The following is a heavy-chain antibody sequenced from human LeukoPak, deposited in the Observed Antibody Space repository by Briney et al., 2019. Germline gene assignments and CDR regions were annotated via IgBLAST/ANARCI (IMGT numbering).Heavy chain of an antibody. D-gene: IGHD1-26*01. J-gene: IGHJ4*02. CDR1: GLTVSSNY. V-gene: IGHV3-53*01. Sequence: GGSLRLSCAASGLTVSSNYMSWVRQAPGKGLEWVSVIYSGGSSYYADSVKGRFTLSRDNSKNTLYLQMNSLRAEDTAVHYCARGGRSSGGYLYNFDYWGQGALVTVSS. CDR3: ARGGRSSGGYLYNFDY. CDR2: IYSGGSS.